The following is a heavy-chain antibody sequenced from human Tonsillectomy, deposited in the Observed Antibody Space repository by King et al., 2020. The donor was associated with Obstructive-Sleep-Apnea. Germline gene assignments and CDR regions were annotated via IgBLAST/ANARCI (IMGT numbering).Heavy chain of an antibody. J-gene: IGHJ6*02. CDR1: GFTFSSYS. Sequence: VQLVESGGGLVKPGGSLRLSCAASGFTFSSYSMNWVRQAPGKGLEWASSISSSSSYIYYADSVKGRFTISRDNAKNSLYLQMNSLRAEDTAVYYCARRADIVVVPAATIYYYYGMDVWGQGTTVTVSS. V-gene: IGHV3-21*01. D-gene: IGHD2-2*01. CDR3: ARRADIVVVPAATIYYYYGMDV. CDR2: ISSSSSYI.